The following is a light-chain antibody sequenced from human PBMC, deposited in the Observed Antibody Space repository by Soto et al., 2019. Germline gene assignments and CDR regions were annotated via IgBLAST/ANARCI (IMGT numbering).Light chain of an antibody. V-gene: IGLV4-69*01. CDR2: VNNDGSH. CDR3: QTWDTGIRV. J-gene: IGLJ2*01. Sequence: QPVLTQSPSASASLGASVKLTCTLSSGHSSHAIAWHQQQPEKGPRFLMKVNNDGSHSKGDGIPDRFSGSISGAERYLTISSLQSEDEADYYCQTWDTGIRVFGGGTKVTVL. CDR1: SGHSSHA.